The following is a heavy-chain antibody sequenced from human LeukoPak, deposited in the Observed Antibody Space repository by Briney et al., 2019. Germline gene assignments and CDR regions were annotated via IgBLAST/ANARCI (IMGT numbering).Heavy chain of an antibody. CDR3: VRGLYVSGSSAHDY. CDR2: INSDGSDT. CDR1: GFTFTNYW. J-gene: IGHJ4*02. V-gene: IGHV3-74*01. D-gene: IGHD3-10*01. Sequence: GGSLRLSCAASGFTFTNYWMHWVRQAPGQGLVWVSRINSDGSDTSYADSVKGRFTISRDNAKNTLYLQMNSLRAEDTAVYYCVRGLYVSGSSAHDYWGQGTTVAVSS.